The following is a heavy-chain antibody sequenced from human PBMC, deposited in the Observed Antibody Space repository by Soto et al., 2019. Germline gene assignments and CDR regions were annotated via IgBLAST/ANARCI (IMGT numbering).Heavy chain of an antibody. CDR2: INPNSGGT. V-gene: IGHV1-2*04. CDR1: GYTFTGYY. Sequence: ASVKVSCKASGYTFTGYYMHWVRQAPGQGLEWMGWINPNSGGTNYAQKFQGWVTMTRDTSISTAYMELSRLRSDDTAVYYCARDMGGNYYYYYYYGMHVWGQGTTVTVSS. D-gene: IGHD1-7*01. CDR3: ARDMGGNYYYYYYYGMHV. J-gene: IGHJ6*02.